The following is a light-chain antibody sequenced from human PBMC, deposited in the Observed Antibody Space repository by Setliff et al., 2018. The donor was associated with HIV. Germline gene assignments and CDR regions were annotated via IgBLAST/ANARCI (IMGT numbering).Light chain of an antibody. CDR3: CSYAGSSTTYV. CDR2: EGS. Sequence: QSVLTQPRSVSGSPGQSVTISCTGTSSEIADNDYVSWYQQYPGKAPKLMIYEGSKRPSGVSNRFSGSKSGNTASLTISGLQAEDEADYYCCSYAGSSTTYVFGTGTKV. J-gene: IGLJ1*01. V-gene: IGLV2-23*01. CDR1: SSEIADNDY.